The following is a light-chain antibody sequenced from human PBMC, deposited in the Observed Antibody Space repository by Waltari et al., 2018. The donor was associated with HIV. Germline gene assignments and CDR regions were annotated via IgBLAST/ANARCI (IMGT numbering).Light chain of an antibody. CDR1: KSDIGSYNY. V-gene: IGLV2-14*01. Sequence: HSALAQPASVSGSPGQSVIISCTGSKSDIGSYNYVSWYQHQSGRAPKALIYEVTIRPSGISSRFSGSKSGDTAFLTIAGLQIDDEGDYFCSSYTTSGIVVFGGGTKVTVL. CDR3: SSYTTSGIVV. CDR2: EVT. J-gene: IGLJ2*01.